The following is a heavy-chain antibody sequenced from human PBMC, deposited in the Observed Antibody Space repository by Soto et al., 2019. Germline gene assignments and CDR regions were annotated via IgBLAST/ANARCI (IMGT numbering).Heavy chain of an antibody. D-gene: IGHD3-10*01. CDR1: GGALGDYY. CDR2: ISHSGST. CDR3: ARGLRASFGVRLSYYYYGMDV. Sequence: TSETLSLTCAVYGGALGDYYWAWIRQSPGKGLECIAEISHSGSTNYNPSLKSRVSISIDTSKKQFSLKLSSVTAADTAVYYCARGLRASFGVRLSYYYYGMDVWGQGTTVTVSS. J-gene: IGHJ6*02. V-gene: IGHV4-34*01.